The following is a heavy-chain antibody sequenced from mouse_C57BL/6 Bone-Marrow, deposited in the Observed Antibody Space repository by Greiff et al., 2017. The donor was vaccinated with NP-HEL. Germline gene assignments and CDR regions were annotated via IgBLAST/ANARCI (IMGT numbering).Heavy chain of an antibody. V-gene: IGHV1-54*01. CDR2: INPGSGST. CDR1: GYAFTNYL. D-gene: IGHD2-4*01. CDR3: ARGGIYYDYAWFAY. J-gene: IGHJ3*01. Sequence: QVQLQQSGAELVRPGTSVKVSCKASGYAFTNYLIEWVKQRPGQGLEWIGVINPGSGSTNYNEKFKGKATLTADKSSSTAYMQLSSLTSEDSAVYFCARGGIYYDYAWFAYWGQGTLVTVSA.